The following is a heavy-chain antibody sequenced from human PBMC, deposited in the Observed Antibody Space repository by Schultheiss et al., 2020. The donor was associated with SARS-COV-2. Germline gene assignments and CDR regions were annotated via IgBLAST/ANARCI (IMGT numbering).Heavy chain of an antibody. Sequence: GGSLRLSCKGSGYSFSTSWIAWVRQMPGKCLEWMGIIYPSDSDTRYSPSFQGQVTISADKSISTAYLQWSSLKASDTAMYYCARRSRAALYYGMDVWGQGTTVTVSS. D-gene: IGHD6-6*01. CDR1: GYSFSTSW. CDR2: IYPSDSDT. V-gene: IGHV5-51*01. J-gene: IGHJ6*02. CDR3: ARRSRAALYYGMDV.